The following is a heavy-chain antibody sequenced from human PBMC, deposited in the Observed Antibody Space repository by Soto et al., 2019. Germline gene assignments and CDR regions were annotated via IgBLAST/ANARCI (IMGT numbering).Heavy chain of an antibody. CDR1: GFTFSSYA. CDR2: ISYDGSNK. CDR3: ARDRQYYYGSGTTGYGMDV. D-gene: IGHD3-10*01. J-gene: IGHJ6*02. Sequence: GGSLRLSCAASGFTFSSYAMHWVRQAPGKGLEWVAVISYDGSNKYYADSVKGRFTISRGNSKNTLYLQMNSLRAEDTAVYYCARDRQYYYGSGTTGYGMDVWGQGTTVTVS. V-gene: IGHV3-30-3*01.